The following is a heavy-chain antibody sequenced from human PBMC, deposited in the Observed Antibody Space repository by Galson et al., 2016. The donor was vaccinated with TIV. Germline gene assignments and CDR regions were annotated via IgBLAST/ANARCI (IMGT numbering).Heavy chain of an antibody. Sequence: SLRLSCAASGFSFSRHAMHWVRQAPGKGLEWVAMSSYDGTNNNYADSVKGRFTISRDNSKNTVFLQMGSLSAEDTAVYYCARDHTPSIVVASDAFDIWGQGTMVAVSS. CDR2: SSYDGTNN. CDR3: ARDHTPSIVVASDAFDI. CDR1: GFSFSRHA. J-gene: IGHJ3*02. D-gene: IGHD3-22*01. V-gene: IGHV3-30*15.